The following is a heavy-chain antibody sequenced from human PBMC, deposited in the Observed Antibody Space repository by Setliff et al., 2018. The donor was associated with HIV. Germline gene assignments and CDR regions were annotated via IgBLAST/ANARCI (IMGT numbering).Heavy chain of an antibody. Sequence: SETLSLTCTVSGGSISVSSSYYWGWIRQPPGKGLEWIGRIYTSGSTNYNPSLKSRVTMSVDTSKNQFSLKLSSVTAADTAVYYCARGPSGRAPAPARAPHYYGLDLWGPGTTVTVSS. D-gene: IGHD2-2*01. CDR3: ARGPSGRAPAPARAPHYYGLDL. CDR2: IYTSGST. J-gene: IGHJ6*01. CDR1: GGSISVSSSYY. V-gene: IGHV4-39*07.